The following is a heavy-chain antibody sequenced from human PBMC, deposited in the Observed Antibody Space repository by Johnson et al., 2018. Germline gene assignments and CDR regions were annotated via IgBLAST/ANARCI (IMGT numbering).Heavy chain of an antibody. Sequence: QVRLVESGGGVVRPGRSLRLCCAASGFIFTSYAMHWVRQAPGKGLEWVAVIWFDGSNKYYAAFVKGRFTISRDKSKDTLYLQMNSLRAEDTTVYYCARDAGVGLQHDAFDVWGQGTMVIVSS. CDR3: ARDAGVGLQHDAFDV. J-gene: IGHJ3*01. CDR2: IWFDGSNK. CDR1: GFIFTSYA. V-gene: IGHV3-33*01. D-gene: IGHD5-24*01.